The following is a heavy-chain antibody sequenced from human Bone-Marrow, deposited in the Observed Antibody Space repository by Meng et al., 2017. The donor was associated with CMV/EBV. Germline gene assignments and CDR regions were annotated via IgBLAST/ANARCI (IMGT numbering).Heavy chain of an antibody. CDR1: GFTFTSSA. D-gene: IGHD1-26*01. Sequence: SVKVSCKASGFTFTSSAVQWVRQARGQRLEWIGWIVVGSGNTNYAQKFQARVTITRDMSTSTAYMELSSLRSEDTSVYYCAVSLVGATPYYFDYWGQGTLVTVSS. J-gene: IGHJ4*02. CDR2: IVVGSGNT. CDR3: AVSLVGATPYYFDY. V-gene: IGHV1-58*01.